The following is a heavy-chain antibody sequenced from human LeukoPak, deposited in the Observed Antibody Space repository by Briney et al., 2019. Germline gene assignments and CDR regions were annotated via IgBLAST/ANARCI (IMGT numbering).Heavy chain of an antibody. J-gene: IGHJ3*02. Sequence: PGGSLRLSCAASGFTFSSYSMNWVRQAPGKGLEWVSYISSSSSTIYYADSVKGRFTISRDNAKNSLYLKMNSLRDEDTAVYYCARDRAPYYYDSPWSPAFDIWGQGTMVTVSS. CDR1: GFTFSSYS. V-gene: IGHV3-48*02. CDR3: ARDRAPYYYDSPWSPAFDI. D-gene: IGHD3-22*01. CDR2: ISSSSSTI.